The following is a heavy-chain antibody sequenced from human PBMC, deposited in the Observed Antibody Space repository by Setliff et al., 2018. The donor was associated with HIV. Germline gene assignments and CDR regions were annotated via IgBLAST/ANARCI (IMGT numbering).Heavy chain of an antibody. CDR3: ARQPLYNDYDWRSYYFDY. D-gene: IGHD5-12*01. Sequence: SETLSLTCAVSGYSISIGYYWGWIRQPPGKGLEGIGSMYHTGSTYYSPSLNSRFTISVDTSKNQFSLKLRSVTAADTAVYYCARQPLYNDYDWRSYYFDYWGQGSLVTVSS. CDR1: GYSISIGYY. V-gene: IGHV4-38-2*01. CDR2: MYHTGST. J-gene: IGHJ4*02.